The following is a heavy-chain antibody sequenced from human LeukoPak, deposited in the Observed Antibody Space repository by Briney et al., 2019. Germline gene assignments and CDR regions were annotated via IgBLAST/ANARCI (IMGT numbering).Heavy chain of an antibody. CDR1: GFIFSTYW. J-gene: IGHJ3*01. D-gene: IGHD1-14*01. V-gene: IGHV3-7*03. CDR3: AKDLSRTDVRSFDV. Sequence: PGGSLRLSCAASGFIFSTYWMSWVRQAPGKGLEWEANINQDESEKYYVDSVKGRFTISRDNAKNTLYLQINSLRAEDTALYYCAKDLSRTDVRSFDVWGQGTMLTVSS. CDR2: INQDESEK.